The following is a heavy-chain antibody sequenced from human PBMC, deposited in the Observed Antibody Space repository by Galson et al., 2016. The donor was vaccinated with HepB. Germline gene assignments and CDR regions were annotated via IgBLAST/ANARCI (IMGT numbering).Heavy chain of an antibody. D-gene: IGHD2-2*01. Sequence: SLRLSCAVSGFSFSTYGMSWVRQAPGKGLEWISAIRGSGGVTHYADSVSGRFTISRDHSKRTLFLHMSSLTVEDTAVYYCAKDILEVPAALPFDSWGQGTLVIVSS. CDR3: AKDILEVPAALPFDS. CDR2: IRGSGGVT. J-gene: IGHJ4*02. V-gene: IGHV3-23*01. CDR1: GFSFSTYG.